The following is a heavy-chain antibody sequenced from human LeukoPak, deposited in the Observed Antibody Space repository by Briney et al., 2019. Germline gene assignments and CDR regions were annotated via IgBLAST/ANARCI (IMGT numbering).Heavy chain of an antibody. V-gene: IGHV3-23*01. CDR2: FSPSGGGT. J-gene: IGHJ4*02. Sequence: GSLRLSCAASGFTFSNYAMSWVRQAPGKGLEWVSAFSPSGGGTYYADSVKGRFTISRDNSKNTLYLQMNSLRAEDTAVYYCARGPSGYHNTGGQGTLVTVSS. CDR3: ARGPSGYHNT. D-gene: IGHD5-12*01. CDR1: GFTFSNYA.